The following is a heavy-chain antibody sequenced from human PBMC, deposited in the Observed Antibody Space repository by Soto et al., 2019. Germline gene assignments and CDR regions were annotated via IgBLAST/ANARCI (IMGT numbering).Heavy chain of an antibody. CDR1: GFTFSIYT. V-gene: IGHV3-48*02. J-gene: IGHJ4*02. CDR3: GRGRGDFDKSYFDS. CDR2: IRSSSSSI. Sequence: VQLVESGGGLVQPGGSLRLSCTASGFTFSIYTMNWVRQAPGKGLEWLSYIRSSSSSIDYADSVKGRFTISRDNAKNSLFVHMNSLGDEDTAVYFCGRGRGDFDKSYFDSWGQGALVTVSS. D-gene: IGHD4-17*01.